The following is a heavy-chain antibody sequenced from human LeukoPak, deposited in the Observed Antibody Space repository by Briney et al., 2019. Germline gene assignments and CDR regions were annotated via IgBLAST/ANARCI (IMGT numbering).Heavy chain of an antibody. CDR3: ARDRDYYYGMDV. CDR1: GFTFSSYS. J-gene: IGHJ6*02. CDR2: ISSSSSYI. V-gene: IGHV3-21*01. Sequence: GGSLRLSCAASGFTFSSYSMNWVRQAPGKGLEWVSSISSSSSYIYYADSVKGRFTISRDNAKNSLYLQMNSLRAEDTAVYYCARDRDYYYGMDVWGQGTTVTVSS.